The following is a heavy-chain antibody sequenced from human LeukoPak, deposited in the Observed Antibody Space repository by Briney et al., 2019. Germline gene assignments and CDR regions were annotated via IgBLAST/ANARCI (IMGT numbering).Heavy chain of an antibody. CDR2: IKGDGSST. CDR3: VRDGVGAPPFDY. Sequence: PGGSLRLSCAASGFTFSSYWMNWARQAPGKGLVWVSRIKGDGSSTSYADSVKGRFTISRDNAKNTLFLQMNSLRAEDTAVYYCVRDGVGAPPFDYWGQGALVTVSS. J-gene: IGHJ4*02. D-gene: IGHD1-26*01. V-gene: IGHV3-74*01. CDR1: GFTFSSYW.